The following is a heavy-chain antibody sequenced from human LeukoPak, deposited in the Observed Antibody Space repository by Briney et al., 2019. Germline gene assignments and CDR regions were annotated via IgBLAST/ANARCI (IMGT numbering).Heavy chain of an antibody. D-gene: IGHD3-9*01. CDR1: GYTFTSNY. Sequence: GASVKVSCKAFGYTFTSNYMHWVRQAPGQGPEWMGVISPSGGSTTYAQKFQGRVTMTRDMSTSTVYMELSSLRSEDTAVYYCARVRRETYYDILTGVDYWGQGTLVTVSS. CDR2: ISPSGGST. V-gene: IGHV1-46*01. J-gene: IGHJ4*02. CDR3: ARVRRETYYDILTGVDY.